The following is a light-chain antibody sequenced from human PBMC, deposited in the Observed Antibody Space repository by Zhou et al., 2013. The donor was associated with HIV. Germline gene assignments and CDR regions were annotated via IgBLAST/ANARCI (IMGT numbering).Light chain of an antibody. Sequence: QSALTQPASVSGSPGQSTTISCTGTSSDIGAYDYVSWYQQHPGKAPKLMIYDVDQRPSGVSNRFSGSKSGNTASLTISGLQPEDEADYYCSSYTTITTHVFATGTKVTVL. CDR3: SSYTTITTHV. V-gene: IGLV2-14*03. CDR2: DVD. J-gene: IGLJ1*01. CDR1: SSDIGAYDY.